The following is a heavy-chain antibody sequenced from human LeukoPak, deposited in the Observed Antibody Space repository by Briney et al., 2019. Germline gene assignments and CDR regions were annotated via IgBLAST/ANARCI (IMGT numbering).Heavy chain of an antibody. Sequence: GASVKVSCKASGYTFTSYGISWVRQAPGQGLEWMGWISAYNGNTNYAQKLQGRVTMTTDTSTSTAYMELRSLRSDDTAVYYCARATGIAVAGTPRFDYWGQGTLVTVSS. CDR1: GYTFTSYG. CDR3: ARATGIAVAGTPRFDY. J-gene: IGHJ4*02. D-gene: IGHD6-19*01. V-gene: IGHV1-18*01. CDR2: ISAYNGNT.